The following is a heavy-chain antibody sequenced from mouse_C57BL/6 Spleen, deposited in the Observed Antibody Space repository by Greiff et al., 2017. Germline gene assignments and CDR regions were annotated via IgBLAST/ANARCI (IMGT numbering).Heavy chain of an antibody. V-gene: IGHV1-55*01. Sequence: QVQLQQPGAELVKPGASVKMSCKASGYTFTSYWIAWVKQRPGQGLEWIGDFYPGSGSTNYNEKFKGKATLTVDKSSSTAYMQLSSLTSEDSAFYDCARAIFYVSHYYAMDYSCQGTSVTVSS. D-gene: IGHD1-1*01. CDR1: GYTFTSYW. CDR3: ARAIFYVSHYYAMDY. CDR2: FYPGSGST. J-gene: IGHJ4*01.